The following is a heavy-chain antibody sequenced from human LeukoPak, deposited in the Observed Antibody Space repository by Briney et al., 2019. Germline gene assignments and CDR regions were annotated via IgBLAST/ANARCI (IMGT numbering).Heavy chain of an antibody. V-gene: IGHV4-59*01. J-gene: IGHJ4*02. CDR2: IYYSGST. CDR3: TRGAGWLIDY. Sequence: SETLSLTCTVSGGSISSYYWSWIRQPPGKGLEWIGYIYYSGSTNYNPSLKSRVTISADTSRNHFSLKLNSVTTADTAVYYCTRGAGWLIDYWGQGILVTVSS. CDR1: GGSISSYY. D-gene: IGHD3-16*01.